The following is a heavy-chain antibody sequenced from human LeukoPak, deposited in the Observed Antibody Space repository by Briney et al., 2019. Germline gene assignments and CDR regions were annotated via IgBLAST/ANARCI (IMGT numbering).Heavy chain of an antibody. CDR3: ARGPRAAADDY. CDR2: INAVNGNT. V-gene: IGHV1-3*01. CDR1: GYTFINYA. J-gene: IGHJ4*02. D-gene: IGHD6-13*01. Sequence: ASVKVSCKASGYTFINYAINWGRQAPGQRPEWIGWINAVNGNTKYSQKFQGRVTITRDTSASTAYMELSSLRSEDTAVYYCARGPRAAADDYWGQGTLLTVSS.